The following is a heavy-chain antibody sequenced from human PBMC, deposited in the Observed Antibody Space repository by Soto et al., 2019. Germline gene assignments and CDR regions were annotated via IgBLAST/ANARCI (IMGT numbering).Heavy chain of an antibody. CDR2: ISTYTGDT. Sequence: QVQLVQSGTGAKRPGASVRVSCKASGYTFTMYSISWVRQAPGQGLELSRWISTYTGDTHYAQRFQGGVTVTTDTYTTTVYMELRSLRDDDTAVYYCARGITASGGWHYGMDLWGQGPSVNVSS. CDR3: ARGITASGGWHYGMDL. CDR1: GYTFTMYS. V-gene: IGHV1-18*01. D-gene: IGHD2-8*02. J-gene: IGHJ6*02.